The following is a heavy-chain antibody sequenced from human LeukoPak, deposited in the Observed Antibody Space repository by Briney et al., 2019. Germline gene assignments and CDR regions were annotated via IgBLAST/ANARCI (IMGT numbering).Heavy chain of an antibody. CDR1: GFTFSSYS. J-gene: IGHJ4*02. CDR2: ITSSSSTI. Sequence: GGSLRLSCAASGFTFSSYSMNWVRQAPGKWLEWVSYITSSSSTIYYADSVKGRFTISRDNAKNSLYLQMNSLRAEDTAVYYCASLEHYYASRNYYWGQGTLVTVSS. CDR3: ASLEHYYASRNYY. D-gene: IGHD3-10*01. V-gene: IGHV3-48*01.